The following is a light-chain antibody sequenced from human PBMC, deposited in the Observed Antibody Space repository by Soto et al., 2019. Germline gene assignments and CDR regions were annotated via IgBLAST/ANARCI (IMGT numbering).Light chain of an antibody. V-gene: IGKV1-5*03. CDR3: QQYNRYSTGGT. J-gene: IGKJ1*01. CDR1: QSISSW. CDR2: KAS. Sequence: DIQMTQSPSTLSASVGDRVTITCRASQSISSWLAWYQQKPGKAPKLLIYKASSLESGVPSRFSGSGSGTEFTLTISSLQPDDFATYYCQQYNRYSTGGTFGQGTKVDIK.